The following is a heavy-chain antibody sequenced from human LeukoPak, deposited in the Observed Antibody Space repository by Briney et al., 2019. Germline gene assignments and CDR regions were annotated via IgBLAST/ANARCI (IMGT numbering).Heavy chain of an antibody. V-gene: IGHV3-11*04. D-gene: IGHD3-9*01. CDR2: SSGSGSSI. CDR1: GFNFRDYY. J-gene: IGHJ4*02. Sequence: GGSLRLSCAASGFNFRDYYMSWIRQAPGKGLEYISYSSGSGSSIYYADSVKGRFTISRDNAKNSLSLQMNSLRAEDTAVYYCARDSDIVTGSKSHFDYWGQGTLVTVSS. CDR3: ARDSDIVTGSKSHFDY.